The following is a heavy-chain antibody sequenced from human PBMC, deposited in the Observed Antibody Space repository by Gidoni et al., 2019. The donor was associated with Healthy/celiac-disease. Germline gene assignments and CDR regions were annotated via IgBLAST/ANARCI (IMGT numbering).Heavy chain of an antibody. CDR1: GGSASSGSYY. J-gene: IGHJ3*02. Sequence: QVQLQESGPGLVKPPEPLSLPCTVSGGSASSGSYYWSWIRQPPGKGLEWIGYIYYSGSTNYNPSLKSRVTISVDTSKNQFSLKLSSVTAADTAVYYCARFWRATTWDAFDIWGQGTMVTVSS. V-gene: IGHV4-61*01. D-gene: IGHD1-26*01. CDR2: IYYSGST. CDR3: ARFWRATTWDAFDI.